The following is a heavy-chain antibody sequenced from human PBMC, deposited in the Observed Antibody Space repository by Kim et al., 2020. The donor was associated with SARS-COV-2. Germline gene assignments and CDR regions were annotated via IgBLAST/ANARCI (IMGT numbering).Heavy chain of an antibody. Sequence: TPHLTMRVTISQEPPKNQFSLKLSSVTAADTAVYYCARGAVTTSSDAFDIWGQGTMVTVSS. J-gene: IGHJ3*02. CDR3: ARGAVTTSSDAFDI. V-gene: IGHV4-59*12. D-gene: IGHD4-17*01.